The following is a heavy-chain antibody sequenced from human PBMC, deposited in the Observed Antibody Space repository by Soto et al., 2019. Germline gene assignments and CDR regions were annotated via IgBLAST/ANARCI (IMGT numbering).Heavy chain of an antibody. V-gene: IGHV4-30-4*01. CDR3: ARDRNGAFDI. CDR1: GGSISSGDYY. J-gene: IGHJ3*02. D-gene: IGHD2-8*01. Sequence: SETLSLTCTVSGGSISSGDYYWSWIRQPPGKGLEWIGYIYYSGSTYYNPSLKSRVTISVDTSKNQFSLKLSSVTAADTAVYYCARDRNGAFDIWGQGTMATVSS. CDR2: IYYSGST.